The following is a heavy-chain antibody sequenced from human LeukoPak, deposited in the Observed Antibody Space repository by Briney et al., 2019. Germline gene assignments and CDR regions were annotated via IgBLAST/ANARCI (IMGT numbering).Heavy chain of an antibody. CDR2: IIENGGET. D-gene: IGHD3-3*01. J-gene: IGHJ4*02. V-gene: IGHV3-23*01. CDR3: MRRDCTEEC. Sequence: PGGSLRLSCAASGFTFNRFAMSWVRQAPGKGLEWVSGIIENGGETYYADSVRGRFTISRDNSKNTLYLQMSSLRPEDTAVYYCMRRDCTEECWGRGILVTVFS. CDR1: GFTFNRFA.